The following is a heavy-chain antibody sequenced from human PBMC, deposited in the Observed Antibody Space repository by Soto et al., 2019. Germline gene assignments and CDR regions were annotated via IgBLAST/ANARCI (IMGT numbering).Heavy chain of an antibody. J-gene: IGHJ3*02. D-gene: IGHD3-3*02. CDR3: VLESINWHRRPSDI. CDR2: ISDSGTT. CDR1: GGSISSGEYF. Sequence: SETLSLTCTVSGGSISSGEYFWSWIRQHPGKGLEWIGSISDSGTTYSNSSLQSRVTLSLDTSNNYFSLRLISVTAADTAVYYCVLESINWHRRPSDICGQGTMVP. V-gene: IGHV4-31*03.